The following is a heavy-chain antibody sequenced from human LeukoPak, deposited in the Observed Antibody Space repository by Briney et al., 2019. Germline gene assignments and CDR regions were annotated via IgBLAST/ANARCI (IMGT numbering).Heavy chain of an antibody. CDR2: MNEYSTTI. D-gene: IGHD1-14*01. J-gene: IGHJ4*02. V-gene: IGHV3-74*01. CDR3: ARGGVNPVDH. CDR1: GFPFNSFW. Sequence: GGSLRLSCAASGFPFNSFWMHWVRQAPGKGLVWVSDMNEYSTTIRYADSVKGRFTISRDNAKSILYRQMNNLRAEDTAMYFCARGGVNPVDHWGQGTLVTVSS.